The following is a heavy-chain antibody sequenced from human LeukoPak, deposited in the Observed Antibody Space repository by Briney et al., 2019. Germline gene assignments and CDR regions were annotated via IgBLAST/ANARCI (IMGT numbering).Heavy chain of an antibody. J-gene: IGHJ4*02. V-gene: IGHV3-21*01. CDR1: GFTFSSYS. Sequence: PGGSLRLSCAASGFTFSSYSMNWVRQAPGKGLEWVSSISSSSSYIYYADSVKGRFTISRDNAKNSLYLQMSSLRAEDTAVYYCARDRAGYDFWSGYYEADYWGQGTLVTVSS. CDR2: ISSSSSYI. CDR3: ARDRAGYDFWSGYYEADY. D-gene: IGHD3-3*01.